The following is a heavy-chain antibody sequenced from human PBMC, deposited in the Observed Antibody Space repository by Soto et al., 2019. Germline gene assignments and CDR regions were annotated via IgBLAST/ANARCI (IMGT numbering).Heavy chain of an antibody. J-gene: IGHJ3*02. Sequence: GGSLRLSCAASGFTFSSYAMSWVRQAPGKGLEWVSAISGSGGSTYYADSVKGRFTISRDNSKNTLYLQMNSLRAEDTAVYYCANDIVVTHALHPDDAFDIWGQGKMVTVSS. D-gene: IGHD2-2*01. CDR1: GFTFSSYA. CDR3: ANDIVVTHALHPDDAFDI. CDR2: ISGSGGST. V-gene: IGHV3-23*01.